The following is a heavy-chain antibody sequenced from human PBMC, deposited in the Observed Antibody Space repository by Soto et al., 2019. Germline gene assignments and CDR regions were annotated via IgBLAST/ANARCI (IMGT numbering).Heavy chain of an antibody. CDR3: AREGILSWIPLAFDI. J-gene: IGHJ3*02. V-gene: IGHV1-8*02. D-gene: IGHD5-18*01. Sequence: ASVKVSCKASGYTFTSYYMHWVRQAPGQGLEWMGRINPSSGNTGYAQKFQGRVTMTRNTSISTAYMELSSLRSEDTAVYYCAREGILSWIPLAFDIWGQGTMVTVSS. CDR2: INPSSGNT. CDR1: GYTFTSYY.